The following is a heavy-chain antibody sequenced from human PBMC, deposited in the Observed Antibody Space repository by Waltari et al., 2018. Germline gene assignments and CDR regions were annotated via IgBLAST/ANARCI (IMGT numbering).Heavy chain of an antibody. Sequence: QLQLQESGSGLVKPSQTLSLTCAVSGGSISSGGYSWSWIRQPPGKGLEWIGYIYHSGSTYYNPTLKSRVTISVDRSKNQFALKLSSVTAADTAVYYCARVGSYSYYDFWSGPPVGWFDPWGQGTLVTVSS. CDR2: IYHSGST. CDR1: GGSISSGGYS. D-gene: IGHD3-3*01. J-gene: IGHJ5*02. CDR3: ARVGSYSYYDFWSGPPVGWFDP. V-gene: IGHV4-30-2*01.